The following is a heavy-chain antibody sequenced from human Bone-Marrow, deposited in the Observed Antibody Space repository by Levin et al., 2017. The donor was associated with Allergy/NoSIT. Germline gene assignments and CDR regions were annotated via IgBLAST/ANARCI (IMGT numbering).Heavy chain of an antibody. Sequence: SETLSLTCTVSGGSISSSSYYWGWIRQPPGKGLEWIGSIYYSGSTYYNPSLKSRVTISVDTSKNQFSLKLSSVTAADTAVYYCARRRTGYSSSWTPNDAFDIWGQGTMVTVSS. V-gene: IGHV4-39*07. D-gene: IGHD6-13*01. CDR2: IYYSGST. CDR1: GGSISSSSYY. J-gene: IGHJ3*02. CDR3: ARRRTGYSSSWTPNDAFDI.